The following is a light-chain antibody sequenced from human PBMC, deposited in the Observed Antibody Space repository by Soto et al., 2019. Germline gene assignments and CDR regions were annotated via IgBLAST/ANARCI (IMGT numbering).Light chain of an antibody. CDR1: ESVSSTY. J-gene: IGKJ2*01. Sequence: DIVLTQSPGTLSLSPGERATPSCRASESVSSTYLAWYQQKPGQAPSLLIYGASSRPTDIPDRFSGSGSGTDFTLTISRLEPEDFAVYYCQQYGGSPQTFGQGTKLEIK. CDR2: GAS. CDR3: QQYGGSPQT. V-gene: IGKV3-20*01.